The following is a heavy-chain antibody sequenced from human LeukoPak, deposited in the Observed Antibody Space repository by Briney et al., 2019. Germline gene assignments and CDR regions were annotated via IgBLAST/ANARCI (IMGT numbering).Heavy chain of an antibody. CDR1: GFTFSSYS. CDR2: ISSSSSYI. J-gene: IGHJ4*02. V-gene: IGHV3-21*01. CDR3: ARDLWGEDYYGSGSYAFDY. D-gene: IGHD3-10*01. Sequence: PGRSLRLSCAASGFTFSSYSMNWVRQAPGKGLEWVSSISSSSSYIYYADSVKGRFTISRDNAKNSLYLQMNSLRAEDTAVYYCARDLWGEDYYGSGSYAFDYWGQGTLVTVSS.